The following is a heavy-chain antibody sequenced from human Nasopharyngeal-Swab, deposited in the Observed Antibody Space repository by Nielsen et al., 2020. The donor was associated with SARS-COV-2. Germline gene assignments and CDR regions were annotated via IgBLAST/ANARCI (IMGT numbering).Heavy chain of an antibody. CDR3: TRAGYSSGWAFDY. J-gene: IGHJ4*02. D-gene: IGHD6-19*01. Sequence: GESLKISCTASGFTFGDYAMSWFRQAPGKGLEWVGFIRSKAYGGTTEYAASVEGRFTISRDDSKSIAYLQMNSLKTEDTAVYYCTRAGYSSGWAFDYWGQGTLVTVSS. CDR1: GFTFGDYA. V-gene: IGHV3-49*03. CDR2: IRSKAYGGTT.